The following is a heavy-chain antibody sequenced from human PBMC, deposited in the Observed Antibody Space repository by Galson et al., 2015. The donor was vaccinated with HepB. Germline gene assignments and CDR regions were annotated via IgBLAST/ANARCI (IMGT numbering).Heavy chain of an antibody. D-gene: IGHD2-15*01. J-gene: IGHJ4*02. V-gene: IGHV4-34*01. CDR3: ARVRARYCSGGSCYPFDY. CDR2: INHSGST. CDR1: GGSFSGYY. Sequence: ETLSLPCAVYGGSFSGYYWSWIRQPPGKGLEWIGEINHSGSTNYNPSLKSRVTISVDTSKNQFSLKLSSVTAADTAVYYCARVRARYCSGGSCYPFDYWGQGTLVTVSS.